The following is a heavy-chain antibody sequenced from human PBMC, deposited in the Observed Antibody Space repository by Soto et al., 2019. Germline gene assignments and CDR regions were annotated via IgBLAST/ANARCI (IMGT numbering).Heavy chain of an antibody. D-gene: IGHD2-2*01. V-gene: IGHV4-34*01. J-gene: IGHJ4*02. Sequence: SETLSLTCAVYGGSFSGYYWSWIRQPPGKGLEWIGEINHGGSTNYNPSLKSRVTISVDTSKNQFSLKLSSVTAADTAVYYCARDGASRQPLDYWGQGTLVTV. CDR2: INHGGST. CDR3: ARDGASRQPLDY. CDR1: GGSFSGYY.